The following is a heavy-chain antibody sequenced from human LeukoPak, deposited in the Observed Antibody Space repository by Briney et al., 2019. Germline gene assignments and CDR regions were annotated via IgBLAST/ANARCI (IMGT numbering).Heavy chain of an antibody. CDR1: GFTFSNAW. Sequence: GGSLRLSCAASGFTFSNAWMSWVRQAPGKGLEWVGRIKSKTDGGTTDYAAPVKGRFTISRDDSKKTLYLQMNSLKTEDTAVYYCTTDGEELSLSAGRGFDYWGQGTLVTVSS. CDR2: IKSKTDGGTT. CDR3: TTDGEELSLSAGRGFDY. J-gene: IGHJ4*02. D-gene: IGHD3-16*02. V-gene: IGHV3-15*01.